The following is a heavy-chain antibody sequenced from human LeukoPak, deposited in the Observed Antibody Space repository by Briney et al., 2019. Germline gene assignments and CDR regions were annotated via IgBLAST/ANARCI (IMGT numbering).Heavy chain of an antibody. Sequence: PSETLSLTCTVSGGSISSGSYYWSWIRQPAGKGLEWIGRIYTSGSTNYNPSLKSRVTISVDTSKNQFSLKLSSVTAADTAVYYCARVQGVVVTYLDYWGQGTLVTVSS. CDR1: GGSISSGSYY. CDR3: ARVQGVVVTYLDY. J-gene: IGHJ4*02. V-gene: IGHV4-61*02. D-gene: IGHD2-21*02. CDR2: IYTSGST.